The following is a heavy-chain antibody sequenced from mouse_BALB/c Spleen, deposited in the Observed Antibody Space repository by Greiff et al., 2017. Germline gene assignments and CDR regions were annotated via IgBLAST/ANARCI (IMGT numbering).Heavy chain of an antibody. J-gene: IGHJ3*01. CDR2: IWTGGGT. V-gene: IGHV2-9-2*01. CDR3: VRDRGYGAWFAY. D-gene: IGHD1-1*02. Sequence: VKLMESGPGLVAPSQSLSITCTVSGFSLTSYDISWIRQPPGKGLEWLGVIWTGGGTNYNSAFMSRLSISKDNSKSQVFLKMNSLQTDDTAIYYCVRDRGYGAWFAYWGQGTLVTVSA. CDR1: GFSLTSYD.